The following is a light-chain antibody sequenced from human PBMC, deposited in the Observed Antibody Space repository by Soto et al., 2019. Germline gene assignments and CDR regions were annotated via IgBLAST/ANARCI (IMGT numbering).Light chain of an antibody. CDR2: DVT. CDR1: SSDVGGYNY. CDR3: CSYAGSYTLV. V-gene: IGLV2-11*01. Sequence: QSALTQPRSVSGSPGQSVTISCTGTSSDVGGYNYVSWYQQHPGKAPKLMIYDVTTRPSGVPDRFSGSKSGNTASLTLSGLQAEDEADYYCCSYAGSYTLVFGGGTKVTVL. J-gene: IGLJ2*01.